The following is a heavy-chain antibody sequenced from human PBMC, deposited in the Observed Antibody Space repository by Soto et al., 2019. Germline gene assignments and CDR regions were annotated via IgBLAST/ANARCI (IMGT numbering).Heavy chain of an antibody. V-gene: IGHV5-10-1*01. CDR3: ASHVSLQGGGSAHLNPFDP. Sequence: EVQLVQSGAEVKKPGESLRISCKGSGYTFSDYWITWVRQMPGKGLEWLGRIDPSDSYTNYSPSFQGRVSISADKSTTTAYLQLTSLQASDTAMYYCASHVSLQGGGSAHLNPFDPWGQGTLVTVSS. D-gene: IGHD5-12*01. CDR2: IDPSDSYT. CDR1: GYTFSDYW. J-gene: IGHJ5*02.